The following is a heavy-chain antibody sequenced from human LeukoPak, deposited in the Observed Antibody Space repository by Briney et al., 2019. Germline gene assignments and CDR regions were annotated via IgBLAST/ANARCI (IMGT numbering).Heavy chain of an antibody. CDR3: ASRFMRELPLGY. CDR2: IWYDGSNK. Sequence: GRSLRLSCAASGFTFSSYGMHWVRQAPGKGLEWVAVIWYDGSNKYYADSVKGRFTISRDNSKNTLYLQMNSLRAEDTAVYYCASRFMRELPLGYWGQGTLVTVSS. V-gene: IGHV3-33*01. CDR1: GFTFSSYG. D-gene: IGHD1-26*01. J-gene: IGHJ4*02.